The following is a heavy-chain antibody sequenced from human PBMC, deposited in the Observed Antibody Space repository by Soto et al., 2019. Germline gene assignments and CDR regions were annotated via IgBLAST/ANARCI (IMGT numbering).Heavy chain of an antibody. CDR1: GYTLPGYY. Sequence: GASVKVSCKASGYTLPGYYMHWVRQAPGQGLEWMGWINPNSGGTNYAQKFQGWVTMTRDTSISTAYMELSRLRSDDTAVYYCARGEGDAFDIWGQGTMVTVSS. V-gene: IGHV1-2*04. J-gene: IGHJ3*02. CDR2: INPNSGGT. CDR3: ARGEGDAFDI. D-gene: IGHD1-26*01.